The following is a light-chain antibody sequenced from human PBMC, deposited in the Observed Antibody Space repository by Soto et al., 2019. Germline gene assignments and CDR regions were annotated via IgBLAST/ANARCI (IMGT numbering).Light chain of an antibody. V-gene: IGLV1-47*02. CDR3: SSWDGSLSGYV. CDR2: NNN. Sequence: QAVVTQPPSASGTPGQGVTISCSGSSSNIGSNYVYWYQQLPGTAPKLLIYNNNQRPSGVPDRFSASKSGTSASLAIRGLRSDDEADYYCSSWDGSLSGYVFGAGTKLIVL. J-gene: IGLJ1*01. CDR1: SSNIGSNY.